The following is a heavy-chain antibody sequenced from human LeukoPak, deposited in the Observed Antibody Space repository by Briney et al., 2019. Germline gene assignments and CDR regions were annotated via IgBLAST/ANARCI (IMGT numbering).Heavy chain of an antibody. V-gene: IGHV3-23*01. Sequence: PGGSLRLSCAASGFTFSRYAMSWVRQAPGKGLEWVSAISGSGGSTYYADSVKGRFTISRDNSKNTLYLQMNSLRAEDTAVYYCAKPFTRDIVVVVAAGGPDYWGQGTLVTVSS. J-gene: IGHJ4*02. D-gene: IGHD2-15*01. CDR3: AKPFTRDIVVVVAAGGPDY. CDR2: ISGSGGST. CDR1: GFTFSRYA.